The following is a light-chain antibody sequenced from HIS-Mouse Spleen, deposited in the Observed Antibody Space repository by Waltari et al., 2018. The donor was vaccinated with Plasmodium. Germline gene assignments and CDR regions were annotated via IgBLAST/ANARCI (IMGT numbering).Light chain of an antibody. J-gene: IGLJ2*01. V-gene: IGLV4-69*01. CDR1: SGHSSYA. CDR2: LNSDGSH. Sequence: QLVLTQSPSASASLGASVKLTCTLSSGHSSYAIAWHQQQPEKGPQYLMKLNSDGSHSKGDGIPDRFSGSSSGAERYLTISSLQSEDEADYYCQTWGTGMGVFGGGTKLTVL. CDR3: QTWGTGMGV.